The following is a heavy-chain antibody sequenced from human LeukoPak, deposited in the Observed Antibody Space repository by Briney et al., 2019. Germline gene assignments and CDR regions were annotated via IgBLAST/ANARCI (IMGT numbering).Heavy chain of an antibody. CDR2: TYSGGST. V-gene: IGHV3-53*01. CDR3: SKDLTSDFGGDLDP. D-gene: IGHD3-10*01. J-gene: IGHJ5*02. Sequence: GGSLRPSCAASGFTVSSNYMSWVRQAPGKGLEWVSVTYSGGSTYYADSVKGRFTISRDNSKNTLYLQMNSLRVEDAAVYYCSKDLTSDFGGDLDPWGQGTLVTVSS. CDR1: GFTVSSNY.